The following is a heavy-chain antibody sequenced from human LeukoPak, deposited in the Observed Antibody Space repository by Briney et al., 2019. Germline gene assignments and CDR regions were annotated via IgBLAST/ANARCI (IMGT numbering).Heavy chain of an antibody. V-gene: IGHV2-5*01. CDR1: GFSLSTSGVS. Sequence: SGPTLVKPTQTLTLTCTFPGFSLSTSGVSVGWIRQPPGKALERLALIYWNDDKHYSPSLKSRLTITNITKDTSKNQVVLTMTNMDPVDTATYYCAHRLGRYGRNEFDYWGQGTLVTVSS. D-gene: IGHD1-14*01. CDR2: IYWNDDK. CDR3: AHRLGRYGRNEFDY. J-gene: IGHJ4*02.